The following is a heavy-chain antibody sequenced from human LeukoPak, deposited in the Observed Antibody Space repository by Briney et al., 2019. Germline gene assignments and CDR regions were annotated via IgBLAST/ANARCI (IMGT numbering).Heavy chain of an antibody. D-gene: IGHD5-18*01. J-gene: IGHJ4*02. CDR3: ARGRRWIQLWLQWYFDY. Sequence: SETLSLTCAVYGGSFSGYYWSWIRQPPGKGLEWIGEINHSGSTNYNPSLKSRVTISVDTSKNQFSLKLSSVTAADTAVYYCARGRRWIQLWLQWYFDYWAREPWSPSPQ. CDR1: GGSFSGYY. CDR2: INHSGST. V-gene: IGHV4-34*01.